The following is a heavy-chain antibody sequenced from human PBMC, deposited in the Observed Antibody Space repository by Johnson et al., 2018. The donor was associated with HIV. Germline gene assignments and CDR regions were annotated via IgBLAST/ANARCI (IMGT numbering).Heavy chain of an antibody. CDR3: AKDKLGSSSFAFDI. Sequence: QLVESGGGLVQPGRSLRLSCAASGFTFDDYAMHWVRQAPGKGLEWVSGISWNSGSLGYADSVKGRFTISRDNAKNSLYLQMNSLRAEDTALYYCAKDKLGSSSFAFDIWGQGTMVTVSS. CDR2: ISWNSGSL. D-gene: IGHD6-13*01. J-gene: IGHJ3*02. CDR1: GFTFDDYA. V-gene: IGHV3-9*01.